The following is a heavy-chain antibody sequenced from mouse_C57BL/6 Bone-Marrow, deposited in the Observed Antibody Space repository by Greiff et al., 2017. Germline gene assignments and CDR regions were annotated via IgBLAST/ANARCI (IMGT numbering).Heavy chain of an antibody. J-gene: IGHJ2*01. D-gene: IGHD1-1*01. V-gene: IGHV5-17*01. Sequence: EVKLVESGGGLVKPGGSLKLSCAASGFTFSDYGMHWVRQAPEKGLEWVAYISSGSSTIYYADTVKGRFTISRDNAKNTLFLQMTSLRSEDTAMYYCARRFITTLDYWGQGTTLTVSS. CDR3: ARRFITTLDY. CDR2: ISSGSSTI. CDR1: GFTFSDYG.